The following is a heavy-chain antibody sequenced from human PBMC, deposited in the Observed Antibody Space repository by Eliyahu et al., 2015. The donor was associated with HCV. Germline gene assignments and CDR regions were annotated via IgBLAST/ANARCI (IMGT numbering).Heavy chain of an antibody. Sequence: FSSYGMHWVRQAPGKGLEWVAVIWYDGSNKYYADSVKGRFTISRDNSKNTLYLQMNSLRAEDTAVYYCARDLGITMVRGVITYYYGMDVWGQGTTVTVSS. D-gene: IGHD3-10*01. V-gene: IGHV3-33*01. CDR3: ARDLGITMVRGVITYYYGMDV. CDR2: IWYDGSNK. J-gene: IGHJ6*02. CDR1: FSSYG.